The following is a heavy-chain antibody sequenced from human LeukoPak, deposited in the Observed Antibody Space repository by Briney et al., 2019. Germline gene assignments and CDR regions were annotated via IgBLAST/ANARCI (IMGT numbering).Heavy chain of an antibody. CDR2: IDYSGST. D-gene: IGHD3-22*01. CDR1: GGSIRSYY. V-gene: IGHV4-59*01. Sequence: ESGPTLVKPSETLSLTCTVSGGSIRSYYWSWIRQPPGKGLEWIGYIDYSGSTSYNPSLKSRVTMSVDTAKNQFSLKLNSVTAADTAVYYCARNYDDSGWAFDIWGQGTMVTVS. CDR3: ARNYDDSGWAFDI. J-gene: IGHJ3*02.